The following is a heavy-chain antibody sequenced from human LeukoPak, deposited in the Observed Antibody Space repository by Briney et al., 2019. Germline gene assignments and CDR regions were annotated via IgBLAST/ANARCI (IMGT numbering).Heavy chain of an antibody. CDR3: AIMTTVTMDDAFDM. CDR1: GFTFSSYA. Sequence: GGSLRLSCAASGFTFSSYAMSWVRQAPGKGLEWVALIWYDGSKKDYADSVKGRFTISRDNSKNTLNLQMNRLRAEDTAVYYCAIMTTVTMDDAFDMWGQGTMVTVSS. D-gene: IGHD4-17*01. J-gene: IGHJ3*02. CDR2: IWYDGSKK. V-gene: IGHV3-33*08.